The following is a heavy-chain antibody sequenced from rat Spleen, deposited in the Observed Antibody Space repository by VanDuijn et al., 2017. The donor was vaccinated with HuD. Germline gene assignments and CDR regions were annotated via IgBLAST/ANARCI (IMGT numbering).Heavy chain of an antibody. CDR1: GFTFSNYG. CDR2: ISYDGSST. J-gene: IGHJ2*01. Sequence: EVQLVESGGGLVQPGRSLKLSCAASGFTFSNYGMAWVRQAPTKGLEWVATISYDGSSTYYRDSVKGRFTISRDNAKNTLYLQMNSLKSEDTGTYYCARHGGDYWGQGVMVTVSS. CDR3: ARHGGDY. D-gene: IGHD1-11*01. V-gene: IGHV5-29*01.